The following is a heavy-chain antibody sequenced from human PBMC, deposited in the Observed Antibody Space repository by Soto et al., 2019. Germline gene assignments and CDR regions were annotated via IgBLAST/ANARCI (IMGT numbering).Heavy chain of an antibody. Sequence: GGSLRLSCAASGFTFSSYWMHWVRQAPGKGLVWVSRINSDGSSTSYADSVKGRFTISRDNAKNTLYLQMNSLGAEDTAVFYCARGLSYCSGGSCYSSVAAHSMTDAFDIWGQGTMVTVSS. CDR2: INSDGSST. D-gene: IGHD2-15*01. J-gene: IGHJ3*02. CDR1: GFTFSSYW. V-gene: IGHV3-74*01. CDR3: ARGLSYCSGGSCYSSVAAHSMTDAFDI.